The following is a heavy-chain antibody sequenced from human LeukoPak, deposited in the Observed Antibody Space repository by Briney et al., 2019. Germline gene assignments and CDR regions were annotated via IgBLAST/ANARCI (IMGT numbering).Heavy chain of an antibody. D-gene: IGHD6-13*01. J-gene: IGHJ4*01. CDR2: IRQDGGEK. Sequence: GGSLRLSCAVPGFTFSSYWMNWVRQAPGKGLEWVASIRQDGGEKSYVDSVKGRFTISRDNTKNSLYLQMSSLRAEDTAVYYCARDGTAAGLYFDLWGQGTLVTVSS. CDR3: ARDGTAAGLYFDL. V-gene: IGHV3-7*01. CDR1: GFTFSSYW.